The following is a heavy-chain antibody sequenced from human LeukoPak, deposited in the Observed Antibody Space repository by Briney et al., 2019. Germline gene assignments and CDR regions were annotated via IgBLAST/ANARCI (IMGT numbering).Heavy chain of an antibody. CDR1: GFTFSSYS. V-gene: IGHV3-21*01. D-gene: IGHD5/OR15-5a*01. CDR2: ISSSSSYI. Sequence: GGSLRLSCAASGFTFSSYSMNWVRQAPGKGLEWVSSISSSSSYIYYADSVKGRFTISRDNAKNSLYLQMNRLRAEDTAVFYWAGSLVVYYWYYGMDGWGQGTKVTVSS. J-gene: IGHJ6*02. CDR3: AGSLVVYYWYYGMDG.